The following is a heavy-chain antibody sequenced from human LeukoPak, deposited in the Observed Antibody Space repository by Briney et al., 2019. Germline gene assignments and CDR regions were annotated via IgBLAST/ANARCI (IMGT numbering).Heavy chain of an antibody. CDR1: GGSISSSSYY. CDR2: IYYSGST. J-gene: IGHJ5*02. Sequence: SETLSLTCTVSGGSISSSSYYWGWIRQPPGKGLEWIGSIYYSGSTYYNPSLKSRVTISVDMSKNQFSLKLSSVTAADTAVYYCARQPRVDFWSGYYNNWFDPWGQGTLVTVSS. V-gene: IGHV4-39*01. D-gene: IGHD3-3*01. CDR3: ARQPRVDFWSGYYNNWFDP.